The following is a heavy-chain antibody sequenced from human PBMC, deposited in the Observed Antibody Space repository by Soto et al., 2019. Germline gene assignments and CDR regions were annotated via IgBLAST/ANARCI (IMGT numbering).Heavy chain of an antibody. V-gene: IGHV3-74*01. CDR3: ARDADSDGAVFDY. CDR1: GFTFSSYW. Sequence: EVQLVESGGGLVQPGGSLRLSCAASGFTFSSYWIHWVRQAPGKGLVWVSRINRDGSTKNYADSVKGRVTISRDNAKNTVYLQMSSLRAEDTAVYYCARDADSDGAVFDYWGQGTLVTVSS. D-gene: IGHD2-21*02. J-gene: IGHJ4*03. CDR2: INRDGSTK.